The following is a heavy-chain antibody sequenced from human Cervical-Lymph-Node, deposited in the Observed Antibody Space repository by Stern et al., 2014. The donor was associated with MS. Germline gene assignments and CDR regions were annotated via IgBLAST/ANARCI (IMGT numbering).Heavy chain of an antibody. V-gene: IGHV3-30*03. J-gene: IGHJ6*02. D-gene: IGHD2/OR15-2a*01. CDR2: ISYDGSHE. CDR1: GFTFSSYG. CDR3: ARPRRPYFFRGNHHYYGMDV. Sequence: VQLEESGGGVVQPGRSLRLSCAASGFTFSSYGMHWVRQAPGQGLEWVTLISYDGSHEYYADSVKGRFTISRDNSKNTVYLQMNSLRPEDTAVYYCARPRRPYFFRGNHHYYGMDVWGQGTRVSVSS.